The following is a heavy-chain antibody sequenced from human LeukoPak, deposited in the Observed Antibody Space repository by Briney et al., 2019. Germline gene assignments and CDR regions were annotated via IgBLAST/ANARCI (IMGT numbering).Heavy chain of an antibody. CDR2: INPNSGGT. V-gene: IGHV1-2*02. J-gene: IGHJ5*02. D-gene: IGHD6-19*01. CDR1: GYTFTGYY. Sequence: ASVKVSCKASGYTFTGYYMHWVRQAPGQGLEWMGWINPNSGGTNYAQKFQGRVTMTRDTSISTAYMELSRLRSDDTAVYYCARVRYSSGWGPNWFDPWGQGTLVTVSS. CDR3: ARVRYSSGWGPNWFDP.